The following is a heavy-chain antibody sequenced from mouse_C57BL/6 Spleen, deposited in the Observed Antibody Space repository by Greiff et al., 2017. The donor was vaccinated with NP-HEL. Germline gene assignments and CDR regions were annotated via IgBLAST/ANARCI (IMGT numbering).Heavy chain of an antibody. Sequence: VQLQQSGAELVRPGASVKVSCKASGYAFTSYLIEWVKQRPGQGLEWIGVINPGSGGTKYNEKFKGKATLTADKSSSTAYMQLSSLTSEDSAVDFCSRGGAITTVVANAMDYWGQGTSVTVSS. CDR1: GYAFTSYL. J-gene: IGHJ4*01. V-gene: IGHV1-54*01. D-gene: IGHD1-1*01. CDR3: SRGGAITTVVANAMDY. CDR2: INPGSGGT.